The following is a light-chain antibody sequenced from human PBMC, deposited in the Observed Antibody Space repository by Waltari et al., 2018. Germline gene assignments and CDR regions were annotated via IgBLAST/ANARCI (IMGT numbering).Light chain of an antibody. CDR2: YKPDSGT. J-gene: IGLJ3*02. CDR3: MILYNNAVV. Sequence: QAVLTQPAPLSASPGASASLTCTLHSDINVGTYKLYSYQQRPGSPPQFLVKYKPDSGTPLGSGVPSRFSGSKDTSANAGILLISGLQSEDEADYYCMILYNNAVVFGGGTKLTVL. CDR1: SDINVGTYK. V-gene: IGLV5-45*01.